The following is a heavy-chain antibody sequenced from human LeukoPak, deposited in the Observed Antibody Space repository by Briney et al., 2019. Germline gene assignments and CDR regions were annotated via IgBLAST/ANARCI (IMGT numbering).Heavy chain of an antibody. CDR3: AKGGGSRNFDY. CDR2: TSDSGGST. D-gene: IGHD1-26*01. V-gene: IGHV3-23*01. Sequence: GGSLRLSCAASGFTFSNYAMSWVRQAPGKGLDWVSLTSDSGGSTYYGDPVKGGFTISRDNSKNTLYLQMNSLRAEDTAVYYCAKGGGSRNFDYWGQGTLVAVSS. CDR1: GFTFSNYA. J-gene: IGHJ4*02.